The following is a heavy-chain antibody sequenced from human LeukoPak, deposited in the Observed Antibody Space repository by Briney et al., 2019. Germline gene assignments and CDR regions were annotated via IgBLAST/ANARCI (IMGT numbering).Heavy chain of an antibody. CDR1: GASTRSRNYY. J-gene: IGHJ4*02. Sequence: PSETLSLTCSVSGASTRSRNYYWGWVRQPPGKGLEWIASIYYSGNIFFNPPLMSRVTISIDTSTGQFSLKLNSVTAADTAVYYCARHGNYVFDSWGQGTLAIVSS. V-gene: IGHV4-39*01. D-gene: IGHD1-7*01. CDR2: IYYSGNI. CDR3: ARHGNYVFDS.